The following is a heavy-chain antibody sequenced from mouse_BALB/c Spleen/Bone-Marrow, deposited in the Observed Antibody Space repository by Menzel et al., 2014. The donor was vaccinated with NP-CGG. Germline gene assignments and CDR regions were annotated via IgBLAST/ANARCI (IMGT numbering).Heavy chain of an antibody. J-gene: IGHJ2*01. CDR2: IDPANGNT. D-gene: IGHD1-1*01. CDR1: GFNIKDTY. CDR3: ANYYYGYYFDS. Sequence: EVQLVESGAELVKPGASVKLSCTASGFNIKDTYMHWVKQRPEQGLEWIGRIDPANGNTKYDPKFQGKATITADTSSNTAYLQLSSQTSEDTAVYYCANYYYGYYFDSWGQGTTLTVSS. V-gene: IGHV14-3*02.